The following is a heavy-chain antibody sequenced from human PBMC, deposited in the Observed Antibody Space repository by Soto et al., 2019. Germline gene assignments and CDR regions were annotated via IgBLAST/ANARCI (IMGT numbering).Heavy chain of an antibody. CDR1: GGTFSSYA. D-gene: IGHD3-10*01. V-gene: IGHV1-69*01. CDR2: IIPIFGTA. Sequence: QVQLVQSGAEVKKPGSSVKVSCKASGGTFSSYAISWVRQAPGRGLEWRGGIIPIFGTANYAQKFQGRVTITADESTSTAYMELSSLRSEDTAVYYCASQGYYGSGSYYWGQGTLVTVSS. J-gene: IGHJ4*02. CDR3: ASQGYYGSGSYY.